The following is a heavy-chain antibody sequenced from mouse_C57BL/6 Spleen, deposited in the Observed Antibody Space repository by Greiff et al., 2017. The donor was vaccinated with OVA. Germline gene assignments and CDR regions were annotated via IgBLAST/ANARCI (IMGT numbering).Heavy chain of an antibody. CDR2: INPSSGYT. V-gene: IGHV1-7*01. Sequence: QVQLQQSGAELAKPGASVKLSCKASGYTFTSYWMHWVKQRPGQGLEWIGYINPSSGYTKYNQKFKDKATWTADKSSSTAYMQLSSLTYEDSAVYYCARCFITTVVATDAMDYWGQGTSVTVSS. CDR3: ARCFITTVVATDAMDY. D-gene: IGHD1-1*01. CDR1: GYTFTSYW. J-gene: IGHJ4*01.